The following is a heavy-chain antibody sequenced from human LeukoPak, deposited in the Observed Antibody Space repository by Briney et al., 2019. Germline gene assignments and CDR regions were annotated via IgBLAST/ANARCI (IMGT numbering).Heavy chain of an antibody. Sequence: ASVKVSCKAAGHSFGNYGFSWVRHAPVHGTEWMGRIRAHNGNTNFAQKFQGRVTMTTDTSTTTAYMELRSLSSDDTVVYYCAREVVNYHGSGSFSPRQDYYGMDVWGQGTTVIVSS. CDR3: AREVVNYHGSGSFSPRQDYYGMDV. CDR2: IRAHNGNT. J-gene: IGHJ6*02. V-gene: IGHV1-18*01. CDR1: GHSFGNYG. D-gene: IGHD3-10*01.